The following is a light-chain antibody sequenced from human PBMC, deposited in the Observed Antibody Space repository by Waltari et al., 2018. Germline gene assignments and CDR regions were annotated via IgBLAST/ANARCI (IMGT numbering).Light chain of an antibody. Sequence: DIQMTQSPSSLSASVGDTVTITCRASQGISNHLAWYQQKPGKAPKPLIFGASNLESGVPLRFSGSGSGTDFTLTISSLQPEDIATYYCQQHNSYPLTFGGGTKVEIK. CDR3: QQHNSYPLT. CDR1: QGISNH. CDR2: GAS. J-gene: IGKJ4*01. V-gene: IGKV1-16*01.